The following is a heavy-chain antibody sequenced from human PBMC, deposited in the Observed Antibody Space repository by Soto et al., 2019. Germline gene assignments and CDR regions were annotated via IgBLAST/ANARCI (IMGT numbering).Heavy chain of an antibody. D-gene: IGHD3-10*01. CDR3: ARIDYGNGMDV. Sequence: SETLSLTCAVYGGSFSGYYWSWIRQPPGKGLEWIGEINHSGSTNYNPSLKSRVTISVDTSKNEFSLRLSSVTAADTAVYYCARIDYGNGMDVWGQGTTVTVSS. CDR1: GGSFSGYY. CDR2: INHSGST. V-gene: IGHV4-34*01. J-gene: IGHJ6*02.